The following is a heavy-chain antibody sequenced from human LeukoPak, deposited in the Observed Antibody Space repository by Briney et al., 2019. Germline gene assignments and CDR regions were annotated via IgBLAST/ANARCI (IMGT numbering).Heavy chain of an antibody. CDR1: GFTFDDYA. CDR2: ISSSSSTI. V-gene: IGHV3-48*01. J-gene: IGHJ6*03. CDR3: ARGVVVPALLYYYMDV. Sequence: GGSLRLSCAASGFTFDDYAMHWVRHAPGKGLEWVSYISSSSSTIYYADSVKGRFTISRDNAKNSLYLQMNSLRAEDTAVYYCARGVVVPALLYYYMDVWGKGTTVTVSS. D-gene: IGHD2-2*01.